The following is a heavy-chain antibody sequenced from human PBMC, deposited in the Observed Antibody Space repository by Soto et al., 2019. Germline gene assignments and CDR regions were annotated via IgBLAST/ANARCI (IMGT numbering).Heavy chain of an antibody. CDR1: GYTFTRYV. Sequence: ASVKVSCKASGYTFTRYVISWVRQAPGQGLEWMGWISTYNTNTNYAQKLQGRVTMTTDTSTSTAYMELRSLRFDDTAVYYCAVEIVVVAATGGAFDIWG. V-gene: IGHV1-18*01. J-gene: IGHJ3*02. D-gene: IGHD2-15*01. CDR2: ISTYNTNT. CDR3: AVEIVVVAATGGAFDI.